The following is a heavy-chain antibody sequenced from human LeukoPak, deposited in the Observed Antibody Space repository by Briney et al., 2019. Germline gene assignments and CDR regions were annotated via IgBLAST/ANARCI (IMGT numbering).Heavy chain of an antibody. D-gene: IGHD4-17*01. CDR3: ARGLDPIRATEDFDY. CDR1: GFTFSSYA. Sequence: PGRSLRLSCAASGFTFSSYAMLWVRQAPGKGLEWVAVISYDGSNKYYADSVKGRFTISRDNSKNTLYLQMNSLRAEDTAAYSCARGLDPIRATEDFDYWGQGTLVTVSS. V-gene: IGHV3-30*01. J-gene: IGHJ4*02. CDR2: ISYDGSNK.